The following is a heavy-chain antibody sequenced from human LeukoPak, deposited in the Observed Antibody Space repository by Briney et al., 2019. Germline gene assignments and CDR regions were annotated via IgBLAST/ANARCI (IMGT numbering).Heavy chain of an antibody. D-gene: IGHD5-18*01. Sequence: GGSLRLSCAASEFTFSSYSMNWVRQAPGKGLEWVSALYIGGNTYYADSVRGRFTISRDNSKNTLYLQMNSLRAEDTAIYYCMTAAGYNFGQYWGQGTLVTVSS. J-gene: IGHJ4*02. CDR3: MTAAGYNFGQY. V-gene: IGHV3-53*01. CDR2: LYIGGNT. CDR1: EFTFSSYS.